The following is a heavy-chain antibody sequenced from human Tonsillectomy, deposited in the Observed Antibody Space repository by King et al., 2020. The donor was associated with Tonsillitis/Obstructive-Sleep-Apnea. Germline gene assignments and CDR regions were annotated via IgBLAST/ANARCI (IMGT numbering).Heavy chain of an antibody. CDR3: ARVGYQPPKNSGYDSYYYYYGMDF. D-gene: IGHD5-12*01. V-gene: IGHV1-69*10. CDR2: IIPILGIA. J-gene: IGHJ6*02. Sequence: VQLVQSGAEVKKPGSSVKVSCKASGGTFSSYAISWVRQAPGQGLEWMGGIIPILGIANYAQKFQGRVTITADKSTSTAYMELSSLRSEDTAVYYCARVGYQPPKNSGYDSYYYYYGMDFWGQGTTVTVSS. CDR1: GGTFSSYA.